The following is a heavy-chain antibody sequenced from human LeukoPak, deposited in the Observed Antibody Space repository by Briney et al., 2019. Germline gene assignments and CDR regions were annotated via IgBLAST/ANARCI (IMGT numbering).Heavy chain of an antibody. V-gene: IGHV1-46*01. CDR2: IYPGGGST. Sequence: ASVKVSCKASGYTFTSYGISWVRQAPGQGLEWMGIIYPGGGSTSYAQKFQGRVTMTRDMSTSTDYMELSSLRSEDTAIYYCARDNSVGDNAWWFDPWGQGTLVTVSS. J-gene: IGHJ5*02. CDR1: GYTFTSYG. D-gene: IGHD1-26*01. CDR3: ARDNSVGDNAWWFDP.